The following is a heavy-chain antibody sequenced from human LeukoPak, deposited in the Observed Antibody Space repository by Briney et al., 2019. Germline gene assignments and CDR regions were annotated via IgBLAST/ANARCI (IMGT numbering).Heavy chain of an antibody. V-gene: IGHV3-21*01. CDR1: GFTFSSYT. CDR2: ISSSSSYI. Sequence: GGSLRLSCAASGFTFSSYTMNWVRQAPGKGLEWVSSISSSSSYIYYADSVKGRFTISRDNAKNSLYLQTNSLRADDTAVYYCARDDDSSGYEGDWGQGTLVTVSS. J-gene: IGHJ4*02. D-gene: IGHD3-22*01. CDR3: ARDDDSSGYEGD.